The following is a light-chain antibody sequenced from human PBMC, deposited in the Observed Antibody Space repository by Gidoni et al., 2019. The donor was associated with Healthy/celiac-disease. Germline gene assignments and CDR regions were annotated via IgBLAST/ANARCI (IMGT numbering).Light chain of an antibody. CDR1: QRISSW. V-gene: IGKV1-5*01. CDR2: GAS. Sequence: DIQLTQSPSTLSASVGDRVTIPCLASQRISSWLAWYQQRPGKAPKSLIYGASSLESGVPSRFSGSGAGTEFTLIISSLQPDDCATYYCQQYRAFXPXTKVDIK. CDR3: QQYRA. J-gene: IGKJ3*01.